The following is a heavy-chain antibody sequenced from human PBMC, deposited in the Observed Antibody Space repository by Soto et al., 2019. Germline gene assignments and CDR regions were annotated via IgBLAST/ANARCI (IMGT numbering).Heavy chain of an antibody. CDR3: AKDGSIAARDVIDY. CDR2: ISYDGSNK. CDR1: GFTFSSYG. J-gene: IGHJ4*02. D-gene: IGHD6-6*01. Sequence: PGGSLRLSCAASGFTFSSYGMHWVRQAPGKGLEWVAVISYDGSNKYYADSVKGRFTISRDNSKNTLYLQMDSLRAEDTAVYYCAKDGSIAARDVIDYWGQGTLVTVSS. V-gene: IGHV3-30*18.